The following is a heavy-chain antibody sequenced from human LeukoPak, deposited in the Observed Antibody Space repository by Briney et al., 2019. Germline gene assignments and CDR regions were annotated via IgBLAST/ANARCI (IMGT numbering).Heavy chain of an antibody. CDR1: GGTFTSYG. CDR3: ARENRAAADEPDY. Sequence: ASVKVSCKASGGTFTSYGISWVRQAPGQGLEWMGWINPNSGGTNYAQKFQGRVTMTRDTSISTAYMELSRLRSDDTAVYYCARENRAAADEPDYWGRGTLVTVSS. J-gene: IGHJ4*02. V-gene: IGHV1-2*02. CDR2: INPNSGGT. D-gene: IGHD6-13*01.